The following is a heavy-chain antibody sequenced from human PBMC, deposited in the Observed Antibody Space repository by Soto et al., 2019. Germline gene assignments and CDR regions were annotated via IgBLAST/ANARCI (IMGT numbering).Heavy chain of an antibody. CDR1: GYTFTSYG. V-gene: IGHV1-18*01. CDR3: ARDNVPPEGRDGYTIPLNDY. CDR2: ISAYNGNT. J-gene: IGHJ4*02. D-gene: IGHD2-2*02. Sequence: ASVKVSCKASGYTFTSYGISWVRQAPGQGLEWMGWISAYNGNTNYAQKLQGRVTMTTDTSTSTAYMELRSLRSDDTAVYYCARDNVPPEGRDGYTIPLNDYWGQGTLVTVSS.